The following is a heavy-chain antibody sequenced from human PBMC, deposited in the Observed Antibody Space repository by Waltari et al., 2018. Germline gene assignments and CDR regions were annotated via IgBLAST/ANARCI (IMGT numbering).Heavy chain of an antibody. D-gene: IGHD3-3*01. J-gene: IGHJ3*02. Sequence: VQLVQSGAEVKKPGSSVEVSCKGSGGTFSSYAIRWVRQAPGQGLEWVGRIIPVSGTPNYAQKFQGRVTITADISTNTVYMELSSLRSEDTAMYYCARIYDFWSGYYTGQGAFDIWGQGTMVTVSS. CDR2: IIPVSGTP. V-gene: IGHV1-69*08. CDR1: GGTFSSYA. CDR3: ARIYDFWSGYYTGQGAFDI.